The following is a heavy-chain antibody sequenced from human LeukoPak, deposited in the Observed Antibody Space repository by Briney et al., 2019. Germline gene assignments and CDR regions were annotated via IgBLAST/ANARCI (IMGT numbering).Heavy chain of an antibody. J-gene: IGHJ3*02. CDR2: ISGSGGST. CDR1: GFTLSSYA. D-gene: IGHD3-10*01. V-gene: IGHV3-23*01. Sequence: PGGSLRLSCAASGFTLSSYAMSWVRQAPGKGLEWVSAISGSGGSTYYADSVKGRFTISRDNSKNTLYLQMNSLRAEDTAVYYCAKGPGYYGSGDAFDIWGQGTMVTVSS. CDR3: AKGPGYYGSGDAFDI.